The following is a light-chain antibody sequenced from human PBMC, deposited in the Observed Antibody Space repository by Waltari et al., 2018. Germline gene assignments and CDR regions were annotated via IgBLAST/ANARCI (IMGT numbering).Light chain of an antibody. CDR3: QQRRNWPGT. V-gene: IGKV3-11*01. J-gene: IGKJ1*01. Sequence: EIVLTQSPATLSLSPGERATLSCRASQSVGRYLAWYQQKPGQAPRLLIYDSSSRATCIPARFSGSGSGTDFTLTISSLEPEDFALYFCQQRRNWPGTFGQGTKVEIK. CDR2: DSS. CDR1: QSVGRY.